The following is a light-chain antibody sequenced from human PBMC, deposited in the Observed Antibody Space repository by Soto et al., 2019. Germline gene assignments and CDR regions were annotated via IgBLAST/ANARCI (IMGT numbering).Light chain of an antibody. CDR3: LLSYSGARPYV. J-gene: IGLJ1*01. CDR1: TRAVTSGHY. CDR2: DTS. Sequence: QAVVTQEPSLTVSPGGTVTLTCGSSTRAVTSGHYPYWFQQKPGQAPRTLIYDTSNKHSWTPARFSGSLLGGKAALTLSGAQPEDEAEYYCLLSYSGARPYVFGTGTKVTVL. V-gene: IGLV7-46*01.